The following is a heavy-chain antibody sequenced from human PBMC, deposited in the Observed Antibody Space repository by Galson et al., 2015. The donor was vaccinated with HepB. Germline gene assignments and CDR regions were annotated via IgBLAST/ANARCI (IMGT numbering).Heavy chain of an antibody. J-gene: IGHJ5*02. D-gene: IGHD1-14*01. Sequence: SVKVSCKASGYTFIGYYMNWVRQAPGQGLEWMGRINPNNGGTISAQKFQGRVTMTRDTSISTAYMELSSLRSDDTAVYYCAREWRKDTTWPLNWFDPWGQGTLVAVSS. V-gene: IGHV1-2*06. CDR2: INPNNGGT. CDR1: GYTFIGYY. CDR3: AREWRKDTTWPLNWFDP.